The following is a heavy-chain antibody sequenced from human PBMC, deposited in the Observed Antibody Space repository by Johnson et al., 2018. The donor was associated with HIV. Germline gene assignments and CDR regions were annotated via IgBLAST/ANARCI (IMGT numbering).Heavy chain of an antibody. CDR3: AKEVATRGIVGARGAVDI. CDR1: GFPFSSYG. D-gene: IGHD1-26*01. J-gene: IGHJ3*02. CDR2: ISYDGSNK. V-gene: IGHV3-30*18. Sequence: QEQLVESGGGVVQPGRSLRLSCAASGFPFSSYGMHWVRQAPGKGLEWVAVISYDGSNKYYADSVKGRFIISRDNSKNTLYLQVNSLRTEDTALYYCAKEVATRGIVGARGAVDIWGQGTMVTVSS.